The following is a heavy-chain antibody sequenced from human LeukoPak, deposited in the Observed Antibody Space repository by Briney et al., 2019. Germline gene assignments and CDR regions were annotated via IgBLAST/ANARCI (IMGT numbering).Heavy chain of an antibody. CDR2: ISPTTGTT. J-gene: IGHJ4*02. Sequence: GGSLRLSCAASGFPFSSYAMSWIRKAPGEGLEWLSAISPTTGTTFYADSVKGRFTISRDNSENTLFLQMNSLRAEDTAVYYGATKTSNGDRYFDYWGQGALVTVSS. D-gene: IGHD4-17*01. CDR1: GFPFSSYA. V-gene: IGHV3-23*01. CDR3: ATKTSNGDRYFDY.